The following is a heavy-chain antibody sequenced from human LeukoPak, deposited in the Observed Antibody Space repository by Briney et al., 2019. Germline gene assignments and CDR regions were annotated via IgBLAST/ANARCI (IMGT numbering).Heavy chain of an antibody. V-gene: IGHV3-53*05. D-gene: IGHD6-19*01. CDR1: GFTVSSNY. Sequence: GGSLRLSCAASGFTVSSNYMSWVRQAPGKGLEWVSVIYSGGSTYYADSVKGRFTISRDNSKNTLYLQINSLRAEDTALYYCAKVQYSGGWYFDYWGQGTLVTVSS. CDR3: AKVQYSGGWYFDY. CDR2: IYSGGST. J-gene: IGHJ4*02.